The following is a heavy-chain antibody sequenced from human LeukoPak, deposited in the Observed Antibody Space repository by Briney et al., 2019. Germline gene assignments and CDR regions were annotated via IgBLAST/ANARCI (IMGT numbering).Heavy chain of an antibody. CDR2: IKQDGSEK. CDR1: GFTFSSYW. Sequence: PGGSLRLSCAASGFTFSSYWMSWVRQAPGKGLEWVANIKQDGSEKYYVDSVKGRFTISRDNAKNALYLQMNSLRAEDTAVYYCARVLGAAAVQLYFDYWGQGTLVTVS. J-gene: IGHJ4*02. CDR3: ARVLGAAAVQLYFDY. V-gene: IGHV3-7*03. D-gene: IGHD6-13*01.